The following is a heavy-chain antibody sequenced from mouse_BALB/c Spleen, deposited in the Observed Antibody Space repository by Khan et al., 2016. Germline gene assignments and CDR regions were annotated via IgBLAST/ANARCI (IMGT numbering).Heavy chain of an antibody. J-gene: IGHJ3*01. V-gene: IGHV1-5*01. CDR3: TRVDTLGYAWFAY. CDR1: GYTLTNYW. D-gene: IGHD3-2*01. Sequence: VQLQQSGTVLARPGASVQMSCKASGYTLTNYWMHWVKQRPGQGLEWIGAIYPGHSDATYNQTFKGKAKLTAVTSTSTAYTELSSLTKEDSAVYYCTRVDTLGYAWFAYWGQGTQVTVSA. CDR2: IYPGHSDA.